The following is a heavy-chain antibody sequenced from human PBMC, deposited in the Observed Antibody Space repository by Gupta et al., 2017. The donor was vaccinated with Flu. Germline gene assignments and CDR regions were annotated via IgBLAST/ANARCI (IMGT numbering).Heavy chain of an antibody. J-gene: IGHJ4*02. D-gene: IGHD2-15*01. CDR3: ATRSASTSLFDDF. CDR2: IKYDGSEI. Sequence: EGHLVESGGDLVQPGGSLRLSCIASGFPFRNHWMSWVRQAPGKGLEWVANIKYDGSEIFYVDSVKGRFTISRDNAKNSLYLQMDRLKADDTATYYCATRSASTSLFDDFWGQGTLVRVSS. CDR1: GFPFRNHW. V-gene: IGHV3-7*01.